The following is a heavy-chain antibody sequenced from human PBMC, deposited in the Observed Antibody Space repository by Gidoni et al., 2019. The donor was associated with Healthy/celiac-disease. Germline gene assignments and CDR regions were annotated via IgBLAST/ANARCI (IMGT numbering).Heavy chain of an antibody. CDR1: GGTFSSYT. D-gene: IGHD3-10*01. V-gene: IGHV1-69*08. CDR2: IIPILGIA. CDR3: ARDPVDKMVRGVTQFDY. Sequence: QVQLVQSGAEVKKPGSSVKVSCKASGGTFSSYTISWVRQAPGQGLEWMGRIIPILGIANYAQKFQGRVTITADKSTSTAYMELSSLRSEDTAVYYCARDPVDKMVRGVTQFDYWGQGTLVTVSS. J-gene: IGHJ4*02.